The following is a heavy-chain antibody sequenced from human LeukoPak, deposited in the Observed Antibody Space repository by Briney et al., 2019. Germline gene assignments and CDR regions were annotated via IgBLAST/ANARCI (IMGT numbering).Heavy chain of an antibody. D-gene: IGHD3-3*01. CDR2: ISWSSGSI. V-gene: IGHV3-9*01. J-gene: IGHJ6*02. CDR1: GFIFDDYA. CDR3: AKDTSITIFGVVSSYYGMDA. Sequence: SGRSLRLSCAASGFIFDDYAMHWVRQGPGKGLEWVSGISWSSGSIGYADSVKGRFTISRDNAKNSLYLQMNSLRAEDTALYYCAKDTSITIFGVVSSYYGMDAWGQGTTVTVSS.